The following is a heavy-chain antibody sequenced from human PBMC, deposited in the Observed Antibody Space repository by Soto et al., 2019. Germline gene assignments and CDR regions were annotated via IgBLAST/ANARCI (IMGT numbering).Heavy chain of an antibody. Sequence: PSETLSLTCTVSCCSISSGGYYWSWIRQHLGKGLEWIGDIYYSGSTYYNPSLKSRVTLSVDTSKNQFSLKLSSVTAADTAVYYCARHGWEGGYCSGGSCYPIDWFDPWGQGTLVTV. CDR2: IYYSGST. CDR3: ARHGWEGGYCSGGSCYPIDWFDP. J-gene: IGHJ5*02. CDR1: CCSISSGGYY. V-gene: IGHV4-31*03. D-gene: IGHD2-15*01.